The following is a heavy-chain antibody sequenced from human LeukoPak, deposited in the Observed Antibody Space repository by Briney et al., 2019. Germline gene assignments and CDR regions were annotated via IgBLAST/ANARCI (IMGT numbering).Heavy chain of an antibody. CDR3: ASLSSGCLY. CDR2: INHSGST. Sequence: PSETLSLTCAVYGGSFSGYYWSWIRQPPGKGLEWIGEINHSGSTNYNPSLKSRVTISVDKSKNQFSLKLSSVTAADTAVYYCASLSSGCLYWGQGTLVTVSS. D-gene: IGHD6-19*01. J-gene: IGHJ4*02. CDR1: GGSFSGYY. V-gene: IGHV4-34*01.